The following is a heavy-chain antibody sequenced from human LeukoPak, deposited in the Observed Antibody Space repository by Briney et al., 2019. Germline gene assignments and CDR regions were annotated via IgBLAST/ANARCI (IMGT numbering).Heavy chain of an antibody. CDR1: GGSISGYY. D-gene: IGHD5-18*01. V-gene: IGHV4-59*08. CDR3: ARHVGYGNNWFDP. Sequence: SETLSLTCTVSGGSISGYYWSWIRQPPGKGQEWIGYIYYSGSTNYNPSLKSRVTISVDTSKNQFSLKLRSVTAADTAVHYCARHVGYGNNWFDPWGQGTLVTVSS. J-gene: IGHJ5*02. CDR2: IYYSGST.